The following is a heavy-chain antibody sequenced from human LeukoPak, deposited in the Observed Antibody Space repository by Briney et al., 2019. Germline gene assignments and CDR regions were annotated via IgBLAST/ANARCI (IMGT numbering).Heavy chain of an antibody. Sequence: PSETLSLTCTVSGGSISSYYWSWIRQPPGKGLEWIGYIYYSGSTNYNPSLKSRVTISVDTSKNQFSLKLSSVTAADTAVYYCAGFRYYFDYWGQGTLVTASS. V-gene: IGHV4-59*01. CDR2: IYYSGST. CDR3: AGFRYYFDY. J-gene: IGHJ4*02. CDR1: GGSISSYY.